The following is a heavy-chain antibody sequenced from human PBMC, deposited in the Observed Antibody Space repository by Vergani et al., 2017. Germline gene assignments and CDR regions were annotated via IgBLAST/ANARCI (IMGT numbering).Heavy chain of an antibody. Sequence: EVQLVQSGAEVKKPGESLKISCKGSGYSFTSYWIGWVRQMPGKGLEWMGIIYPGDSDTRYSPSFQGQVTISADKSISTAYLQWSSLKASDTAMYYCARLSQSLYYVSSGDAFDIWGQGTMVTVSS. CDR2: IYPGDSDT. J-gene: IGHJ3*02. CDR3: ARLSQSLYYVSSGDAFDI. V-gene: IGHV5-51*03. D-gene: IGHD3-22*01. CDR1: GYSFTSYW.